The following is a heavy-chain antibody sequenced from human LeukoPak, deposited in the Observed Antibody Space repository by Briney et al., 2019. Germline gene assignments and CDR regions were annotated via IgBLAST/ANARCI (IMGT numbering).Heavy chain of an antibody. V-gene: IGHV4-59*08. CDR3: ARHRRTPKAGIAAAGINYYYMDV. Sequence: SETLSLTCTVSGGSISSYYWSWIRQPPGKGLEWIGYIYYSGSTNYNPPLKSRVTISVDTSKNQFSLKLSSVTAADTAVYYCARHRRTPKAGIAAAGINYYYMDVWGKGTTVTVSS. CDR1: GGSISSYY. CDR2: IYYSGST. J-gene: IGHJ6*03. D-gene: IGHD6-13*01.